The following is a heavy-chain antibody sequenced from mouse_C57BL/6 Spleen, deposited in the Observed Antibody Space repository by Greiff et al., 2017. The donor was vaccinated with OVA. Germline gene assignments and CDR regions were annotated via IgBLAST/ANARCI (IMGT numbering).Heavy chain of an antibody. J-gene: IGHJ3*01. Sequence: QVQLQQSGAELVRPGASVKLSCKASGYTFTDYYINWVKQRPGQGLEWIARIYPGCGNIYYNEKFKGKATLTAEKSSSTAYMQLSSLTSEDSAVYFCARGETAQAKAWFAYWGQGTLVTVSA. CDR3: ARGETAQAKAWFAY. D-gene: IGHD3-2*02. CDR2: IYPGCGNI. CDR1: GYTFTDYY. V-gene: IGHV1-76*01.